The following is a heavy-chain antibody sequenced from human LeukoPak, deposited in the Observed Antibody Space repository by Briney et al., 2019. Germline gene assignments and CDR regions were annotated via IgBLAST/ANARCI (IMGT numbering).Heavy chain of an antibody. D-gene: IGHD1-26*01. CDR3: ARGLSGSYYRAVDY. CDR1: GGSISSGSDY. J-gene: IGHJ4*02. CDR2: IYTSGST. V-gene: IGHV4-61*02. Sequence: SQTLSLTCTVSGGSISSGSDYWSWIRQPAGKGLEWIGRIYTSGSTNYNPSPKSRVTISVDTSKNQFSLKLSSVTAADTAVYYCARGLSGSYYRAVDYWGQGTLVTVSS.